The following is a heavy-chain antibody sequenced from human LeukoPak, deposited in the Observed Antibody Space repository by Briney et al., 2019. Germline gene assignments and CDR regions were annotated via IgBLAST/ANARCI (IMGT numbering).Heavy chain of an antibody. CDR2: IWYDGRNK. J-gene: IGHJ6*03. D-gene: IGHD3-3*01. Sequence: GGSLRLSCAASGFTFSNYGMPWVRQAPGKGLEWVAVIWYDGRNKYYADSVKGRFTISRDNSKNTLYLQMNSLRAEDTAVYYCARDSDFLSGYPRGIMDAWGKGTTVTVSS. V-gene: IGHV3-33*01. CDR1: GFTFSNYG. CDR3: ARDSDFLSGYPRGIMDA.